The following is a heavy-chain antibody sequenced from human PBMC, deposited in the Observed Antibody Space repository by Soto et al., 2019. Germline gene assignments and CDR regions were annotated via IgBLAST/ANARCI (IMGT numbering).Heavy chain of an antibody. CDR1: GGSITSGAYS. V-gene: IGHV4-30-2*01. J-gene: IGHJ4*02. Sequence: SETLSLTCAVSGGSITSGAYSWSWIRQPPGKGLEWIGYLYHTGNTYYNPSLETRVTISVDTSKNQFSLELTSVTAADTAVYYCARFRGTAILDYWGQGTLVTVSS. D-gene: IGHD1-26*01. CDR3: ARFRGTAILDY. CDR2: LYHTGNT.